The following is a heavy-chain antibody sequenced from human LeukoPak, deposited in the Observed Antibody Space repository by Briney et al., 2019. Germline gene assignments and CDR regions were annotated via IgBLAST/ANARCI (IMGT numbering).Heavy chain of an antibody. CDR1: GSTFSSYA. J-gene: IGHJ4*02. D-gene: IGHD2-15*01. CDR2: IIGRGGRT. CDR3: AKVGCSGGSCYFDY. V-gene: IGHV3-23*01. Sequence: PGGSLRLSCAVSGSTFSSYAMSWVRQAPGKGLEWVSAIIGRGGRTYYADSVKGRSTTSRDTPTNTLYLQMDSVRAEDTAVYYCAKVGCSGGSCYFDYCGEGTLVTVSS.